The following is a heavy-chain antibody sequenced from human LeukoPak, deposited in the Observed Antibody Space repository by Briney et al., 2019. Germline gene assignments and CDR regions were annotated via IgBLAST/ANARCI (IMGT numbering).Heavy chain of an antibody. J-gene: IGHJ3*02. D-gene: IGHD2-15*01. CDR3: ASAREGYCSGGSCYPPRAFDI. Sequence: GGSLRLSCAASGFTFSSYSMNWVRQAPGKGLEWVSSISSSSSYIYYADSVKGRFTISRDDAKNSLYLQMNSLRAEDTAVYYCASAREGYCSGGSCYPPRAFDIWGQGTMVTVSS. V-gene: IGHV3-21*01. CDR2: ISSSSSYI. CDR1: GFTFSSYS.